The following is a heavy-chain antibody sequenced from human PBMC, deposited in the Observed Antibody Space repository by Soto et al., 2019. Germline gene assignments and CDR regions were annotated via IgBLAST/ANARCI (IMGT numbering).Heavy chain of an antibody. Sequence: PGGSLRLSCGASGFTFSSYAMSWVRQGTGKGLEWVSAISGSGGSTYYVDSVKGRFTISRDNSKNTLYLQMNSPRAADTAVYYCAKVVAARPQEPLDYWGQGTLVTVSS. CDR2: ISGSGGST. CDR1: GFTFSSYA. CDR3: AKVVAARPQEPLDY. D-gene: IGHD6-6*01. J-gene: IGHJ4*02. V-gene: IGHV3-23*01.